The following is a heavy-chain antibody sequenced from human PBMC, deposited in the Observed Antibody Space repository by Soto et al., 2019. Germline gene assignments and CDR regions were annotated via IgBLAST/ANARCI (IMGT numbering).Heavy chain of an antibody. D-gene: IGHD5-12*01. CDR2: IIPILGIA. CDR3: AIADVGYTRGLGALDI. V-gene: IGHV1-69*02. Sequence: QVQLVQSGAEVKKPGSSVKVSCKASGGTFSSYTISWVRQAPGQGLEWMGRIIPILGIANYAQKFQGRVTITGDKPPSKAYMDVRSRRSENRAVYYCAIADVGYTRGLGALDIGGKGTMFTVST. CDR1: GGTFSSYT. J-gene: IGHJ3*02.